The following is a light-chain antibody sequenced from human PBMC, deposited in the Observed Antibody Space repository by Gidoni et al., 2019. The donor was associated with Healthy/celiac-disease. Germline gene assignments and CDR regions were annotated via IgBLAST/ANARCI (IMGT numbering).Light chain of an antibody. CDR1: SSNIGAGYD. J-gene: IGLJ2*01. Sequence: QSVLTQPPSLSGAPGQRVTISCTRSSSNIGAGYDVHGYQQLPGTAPKLLIYGNSNRPSGVPDRFSGSKSGTSASLAITGLQAEDEADYYCQSYDSSLSGYVVFGGGTKLTVL. V-gene: IGLV1-40*01. CDR3: QSYDSSLSGYVV. CDR2: GNS.